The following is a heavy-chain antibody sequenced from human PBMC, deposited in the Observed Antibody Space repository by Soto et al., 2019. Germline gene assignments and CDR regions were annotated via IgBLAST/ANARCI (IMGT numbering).Heavy chain of an antibody. D-gene: IGHD4-17*01. J-gene: IGHJ6*02. CDR2: IWYDGSNK. Sequence: GGSLRLSCAASGFTFSSYGMHWVRQAPGKGLEWVAVIWYDGSNKYYADSVKGRFTISRDNSKNTLYLQMNSLRAEDTAVYYCARALYGDYSYYYYGMDIWGQGTTVTVSS. CDR1: GFTFSSYG. V-gene: IGHV3-33*01. CDR3: ARALYGDYSYYYYGMDI.